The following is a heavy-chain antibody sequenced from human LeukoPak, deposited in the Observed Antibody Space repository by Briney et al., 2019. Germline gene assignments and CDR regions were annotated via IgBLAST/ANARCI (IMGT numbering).Heavy chain of an antibody. CDR2: ISGSGGST. CDR3: AKDLYYYDSSGYYRWGAFDI. Sequence: GGSLRLSCAASGFTFSSYAMSWVRQAPGKGLEWVSAISGSGGSTYYADSVKGRFTISRDNSKNTLYLRMNSLRAEDTAVYYCAKDLYYYDSSGYYRWGAFDIWGQGTMVTVSS. D-gene: IGHD3-22*01. V-gene: IGHV3-23*01. CDR1: GFTFSSYA. J-gene: IGHJ3*02.